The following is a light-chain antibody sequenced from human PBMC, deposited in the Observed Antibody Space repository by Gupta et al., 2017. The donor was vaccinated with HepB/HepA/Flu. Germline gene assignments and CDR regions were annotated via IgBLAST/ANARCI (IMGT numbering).Light chain of an antibody. CDR3: CSYADASSLYV. CDR1: SSDVGSYHL. Sequence: QSALTQPASVSGSPGQSITISCTGTSSDVGSYHLVSWYQQHPGKAPKLMIFEVSKRPSGISYRFSGSKSGSTASLTISGLQAEDEGDYYCCSYADASSLYVFGSGTKVTVL. J-gene: IGLJ1*01. V-gene: IGLV2-23*02. CDR2: EVS.